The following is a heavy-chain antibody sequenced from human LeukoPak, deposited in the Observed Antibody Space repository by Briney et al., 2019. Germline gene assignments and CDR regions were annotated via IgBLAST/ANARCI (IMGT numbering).Heavy chain of an antibody. V-gene: IGHV3-66*01. CDR1: GFTVSSGY. J-gene: IGHJ6*02. CDR3: AKNTKVDFSMDV. D-gene: IGHD1-1*01. Sequence: GGSLRLSCAAYGFTVSSGYMDWVRQAPSKGLEWLSVIYSASSTYYADSVKGRFIISRDNSKNTLNLQMNSLGVEDTGLYYCAKNTKVDFSMDVWGQGTKVTVSS. CDR2: IYSASST.